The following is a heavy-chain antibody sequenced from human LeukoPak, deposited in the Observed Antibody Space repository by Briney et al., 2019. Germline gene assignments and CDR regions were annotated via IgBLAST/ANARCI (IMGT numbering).Heavy chain of an antibody. D-gene: IGHD3-10*01. J-gene: IGHJ4*02. V-gene: IGHV4-31*03. CDR2: IYNSETT. Sequence: SETLSLTCTVSGGSISSGGYYWSWIRQHPKTGLEWIGYIYNSETTYYNPSLKSRVTISVDTSKNQFSLKLSSVTAADTAVYYCARMNSGSSFDYWGQGTLVSVSS. CDR1: GGSISSGGYY. CDR3: ARMNSGSSFDY.